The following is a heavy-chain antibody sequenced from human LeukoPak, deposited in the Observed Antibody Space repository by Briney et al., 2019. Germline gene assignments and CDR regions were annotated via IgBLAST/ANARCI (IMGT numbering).Heavy chain of an antibody. CDR1: GYTFTSYE. CDR2: MNPDSGDT. Sequence: ASVKVSCKASGYTFTSYEINWVRQATGHGLEWMGWMNPDSGDTAYAQKFQGRIIMTRNTSISTAYMELSSLRSEDTAVYYCARAPGYCSGGSCNDYWGQGTLVTVSS. CDR3: ARAPGYCSGGSCNDY. J-gene: IGHJ4*02. V-gene: IGHV1-8*01. D-gene: IGHD2-15*01.